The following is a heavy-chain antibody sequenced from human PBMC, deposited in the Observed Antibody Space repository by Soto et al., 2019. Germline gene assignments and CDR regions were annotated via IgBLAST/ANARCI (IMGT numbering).Heavy chain of an antibody. Sequence: GASVKVSCKTSGFTFSSSAVHWVRQARGHRLQWIGWIDVGSGNANYAQKFQERVTITRDVSTNTAYMELTSLRSEDTAVYYCAAGLAHTSRCTWLEHWGQGTLVTVSS. CDR1: GFTFSSSA. CDR2: IDVGSGNA. CDR3: AAGLAHTSRCTWLEH. V-gene: IGHV1-58*01. J-gene: IGHJ5*02. D-gene: IGHD3-16*01.